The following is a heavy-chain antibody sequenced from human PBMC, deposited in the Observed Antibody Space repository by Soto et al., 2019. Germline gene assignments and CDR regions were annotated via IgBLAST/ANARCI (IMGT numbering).Heavy chain of an antibody. V-gene: IGHV3-23*01. D-gene: IGHD6-19*01. CDR2: ISGSGGST. CDR3: AKKGDSSGWFFDY. J-gene: IGHJ4*02. CDR1: GFTFSSYV. Sequence: EVQLLESGGGLVQPGGSLRLSCAASGFTFSSYVMSWVRQAPGKGLEWVSAISGSGGSTYYADSVKGRFTISRDNSKNTLYLQMNSLRAEDTAVYYCAKKGDSSGWFFDYWGQGTLVTVSS.